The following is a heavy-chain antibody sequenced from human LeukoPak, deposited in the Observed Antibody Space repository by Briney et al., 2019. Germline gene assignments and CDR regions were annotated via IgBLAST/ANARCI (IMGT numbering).Heavy chain of an antibody. CDR3: AREEGQWLVSSENDY. V-gene: IGHV1-18*01. D-gene: IGHD6-19*01. CDR1: GYTFTSYG. Sequence: GASVKVSCKASGYTFTSYGISWVRQAPGQGLEWMGWISAYNGNTNYAQKLQGRVTMTTDTSTSTAYMELRSLRSDDTAVYYCAREEGQWLVSSENDYWGQGTLVTVSS. CDR2: ISAYNGNT. J-gene: IGHJ4*02.